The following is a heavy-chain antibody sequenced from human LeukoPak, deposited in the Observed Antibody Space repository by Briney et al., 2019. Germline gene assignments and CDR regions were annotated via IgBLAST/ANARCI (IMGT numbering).Heavy chain of an antibody. CDR1: GGTFSSYA. Sequence: SVKVSCKASGGTFSSYAISWVRRAPGQGLEWMGGIIPIFGTANYAQKFQGRVTITADESTSTAYMELSSLRSEDTAVYYCARAVAGPYYYYGMDVWGKGTTVTVSS. CDR3: ARAVAGPYYYYGMDV. D-gene: IGHD6-19*01. J-gene: IGHJ6*04. CDR2: IIPIFGTA. V-gene: IGHV1-69*13.